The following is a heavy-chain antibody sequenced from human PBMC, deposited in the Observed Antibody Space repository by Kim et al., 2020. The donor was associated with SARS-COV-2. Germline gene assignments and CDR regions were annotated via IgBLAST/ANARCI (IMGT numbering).Heavy chain of an antibody. D-gene: IGHD6-13*01. CDR2: ISWDGGST. CDR1: GFTFDDYT. J-gene: IGHJ4*02. Sequence: GGSLRLSCAASGFTFDDYTMHWVRQAPGKGLEWVSLISWDGGSTYYADSVKGRFTISRDNSKNSLYLQMNSLRTEDTALYYCAKETYSSQQLVPSGLGYWGQGTLVTVSS. CDR3: AKETYSSQQLVPSGLGY. V-gene: IGHV3-43*01.